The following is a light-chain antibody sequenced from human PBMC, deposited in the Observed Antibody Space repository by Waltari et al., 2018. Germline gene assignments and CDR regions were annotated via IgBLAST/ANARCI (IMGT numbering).Light chain of an antibody. Sequence: DIVMTQSPESLAVSLGERATIRCKSSQTLLYISNNKNYLSWYQQKPGQPPRLLMYWASTRESGVPDRFSGSGSGIDFTLTIGSLQAEDVAVYYCQQYYDIPYTFGQGTKLEIK. V-gene: IGKV4-1*01. CDR3: QQYYDIPYT. CDR2: WAS. J-gene: IGKJ2*01. CDR1: QTLLYISNNKNY.